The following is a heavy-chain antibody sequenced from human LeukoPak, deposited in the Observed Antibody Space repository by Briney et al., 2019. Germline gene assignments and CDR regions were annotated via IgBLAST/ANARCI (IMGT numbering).Heavy chain of an antibody. Sequence: PGRSLRLSCPASGFTFSSYAMHWVRQAPGKGLDWVAVISYDGSNKYYADSVKGRFTVSRDNSKNTLYLQMNSLRAEDTAVYYCARETKWLHGGTYYYYGMDVWGQGTTVTVSS. CDR1: GFTFSSYA. J-gene: IGHJ6*02. CDR3: ARETKWLHGGTYYYYGMDV. V-gene: IGHV3-30-3*01. CDR2: ISYDGSNK. D-gene: IGHD5-12*01.